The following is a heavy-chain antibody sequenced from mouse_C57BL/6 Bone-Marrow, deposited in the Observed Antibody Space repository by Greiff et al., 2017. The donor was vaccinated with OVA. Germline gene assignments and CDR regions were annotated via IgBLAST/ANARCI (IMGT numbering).Heavy chain of an antibody. CDR3: AISGGYYGSSPWFAY. Sequence: QVQLQQSGAELVRPGASVTLSCKASGYTFTDYEMHWVKQTPVHGLEWIGAIDPETGGTAYNQKFKGKAILTADKSSSTAYMELRSLTSEDSAVYYCAISGGYYGSSPWFAYWGQGTLVTVSA. CDR1: GYTFTDYE. J-gene: IGHJ3*01. V-gene: IGHV1-15*01. D-gene: IGHD1-1*01. CDR2: IDPETGGT.